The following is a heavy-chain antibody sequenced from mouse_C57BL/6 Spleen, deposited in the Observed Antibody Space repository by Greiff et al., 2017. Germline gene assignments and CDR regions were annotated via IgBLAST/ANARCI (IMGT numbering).Heavy chain of an antibody. Sequence: VQLQQSGPELVKPGASVKISCKASGYAFSSSWMNWVKQRPGKGLEWIGRIYPGDGDTNYNGKFKGKATLTADKSSSTAYMQLSSLTSEDSAVYFCAREGSRYDGYAMDYWGQGTSVTVSS. CDR3: AREGSRYDGYAMDY. J-gene: IGHJ4*01. D-gene: IGHD2-3*01. CDR2: IYPGDGDT. V-gene: IGHV1-82*01. CDR1: GYAFSSSW.